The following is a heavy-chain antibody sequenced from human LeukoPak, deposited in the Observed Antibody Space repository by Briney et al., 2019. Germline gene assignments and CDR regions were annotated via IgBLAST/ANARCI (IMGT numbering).Heavy chain of an antibody. D-gene: IGHD3-10*01. CDR3: ANLWFGESGFDF. Sequence: GGSLRLSCAASGFTFNTYAMSWVRQAPGKGLEWVSIIYNGGLTYYADSVKGRFTISRDISKNTVYLQMNRLTAEDTAVYYCANLWFGESGFDFWGQGTLVTVSS. CDR2: IYNGGLT. CDR1: GFTFNTYA. V-gene: IGHV3-66*01. J-gene: IGHJ4*02.